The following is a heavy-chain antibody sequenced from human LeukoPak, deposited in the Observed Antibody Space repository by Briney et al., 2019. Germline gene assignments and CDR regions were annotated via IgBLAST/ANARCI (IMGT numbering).Heavy chain of an antibody. Sequence: SETLSLTCAVYGGSFSGYYWSWIRQPPGKGLEWIGEINHSGSTNYNPSLKRRVTISVDTSKNQFSLKLSSVTAADTAVYYCARRRYCSSTSCPSGYYGMDVWGKGTTVTVSS. CDR3: ARRRYCSSTSCPSGYYGMDV. V-gene: IGHV4-34*01. CDR1: GGSFSGYY. J-gene: IGHJ6*04. D-gene: IGHD2-2*01. CDR2: INHSGST.